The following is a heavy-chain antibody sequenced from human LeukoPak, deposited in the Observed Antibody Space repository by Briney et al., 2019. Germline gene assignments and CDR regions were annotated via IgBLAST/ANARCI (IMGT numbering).Heavy chain of an antibody. V-gene: IGHV1-18*01. CDR2: ISAYNGNT. Sequence: ASVNVSCKASGGTFSSYAISWVRQAPGQGLEWMGWISAYNGNTNYAQKLQGRVTMTTDTSTSTAYLELRSLRSDDTAVYYCAGRYCSSTDCYSWFDPWGQGTLVTVSS. J-gene: IGHJ5*02. CDR1: GGTFSSYA. CDR3: AGRYCSSTDCYSWFDP. D-gene: IGHD2-2*01.